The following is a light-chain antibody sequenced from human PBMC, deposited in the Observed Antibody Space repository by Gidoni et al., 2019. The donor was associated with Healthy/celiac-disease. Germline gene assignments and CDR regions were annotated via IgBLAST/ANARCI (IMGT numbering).Light chain of an antibody. V-gene: IGKV3-11*01. J-gene: IGKJ3*01. CDR1: QSVRSY. CDR3: QQRSNWRFT. CDR2: DAY. Sequence: IVLTQSPAPLSFSPGERATLSCSASQSVRSYLAWYQQKPGQAPRLLSYDAYRRDTGTPARFSGSGSGTDFTLTISSLEPEDFAVYYCQQRSNWRFTFGPGTKVDIK.